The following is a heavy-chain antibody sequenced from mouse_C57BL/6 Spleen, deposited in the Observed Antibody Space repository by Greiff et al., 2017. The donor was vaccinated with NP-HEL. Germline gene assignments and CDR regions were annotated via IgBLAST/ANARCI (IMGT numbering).Heavy chain of an antibody. CDR2: ISSGGDYI. J-gene: IGHJ1*03. Sequence: EVQLVESGEGLVKPGGSLKLSCAASGFTFSSYAMSWVRQTPEKRLEWVAYISSGGDYIYYADTVKGRFTISRDNARNTLYLQMSSLKSEDTAMYYCTRDGLYDYGYFDVWGTGTTVTVSS. CDR3: TRDGLYDYGYFDV. V-gene: IGHV5-9-1*02. D-gene: IGHD2-3*01. CDR1: GFTFSSYA.